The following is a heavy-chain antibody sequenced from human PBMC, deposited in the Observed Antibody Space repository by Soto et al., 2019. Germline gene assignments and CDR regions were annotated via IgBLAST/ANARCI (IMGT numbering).Heavy chain of an antibody. Sequence: EVQLVESGGGLVQPGGSLRLSCVASGIPVSSNYMTWVRQAPGKGLEWVSVLHSGGDTYYANSVKARFTISSHDSTNTLFLQMTSLTVEDTAVYYCSSYVPFYYASRMDVWGQGTTVTVSS. V-gene: IGHV3-53*04. CDR1: GIPVSSNY. CDR2: LHSGGDT. D-gene: IGHD3-10*01. CDR3: SSYVPFYYASRMDV. J-gene: IGHJ6*02.